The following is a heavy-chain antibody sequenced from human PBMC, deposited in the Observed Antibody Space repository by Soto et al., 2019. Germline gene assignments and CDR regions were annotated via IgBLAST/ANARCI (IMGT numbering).Heavy chain of an antibody. V-gene: IGHV1-69*13. CDR2: IIPIFGTA. Sequence: ASVKVSCKASGGTFSSYAISWVRQAPGQGLEWMGGIIPIFGTANYAQKFQGRVTITADESTSTAYMELSSLRSEDTAVYYCARDQSSYYDSSGYPGVYGMDVWAQGTTVTVSS. J-gene: IGHJ6*02. CDR1: GGTFSSYA. CDR3: ARDQSSYYDSSGYPGVYGMDV. D-gene: IGHD3-22*01.